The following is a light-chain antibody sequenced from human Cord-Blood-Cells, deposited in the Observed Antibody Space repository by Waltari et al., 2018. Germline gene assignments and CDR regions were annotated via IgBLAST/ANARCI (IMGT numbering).Light chain of an antibody. V-gene: IGKV1-39*01. CDR1: QNISSY. J-gene: IGKJ1*01. Sequence: DILMTQSPSSLSASVGDRVTITCRASQNISSYLNWYQQKPGKAPKLLIYAASSLQSGVPSRFSGSGSGTDFTLTISSLQPEDFATYYGQQSYSTPWTFGQGTKVEIK. CDR2: AAS. CDR3: QQSYSTPWT.